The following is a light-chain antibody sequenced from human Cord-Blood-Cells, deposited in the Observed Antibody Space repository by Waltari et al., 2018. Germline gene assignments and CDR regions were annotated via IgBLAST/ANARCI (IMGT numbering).Light chain of an antibody. CDR3: QQYYSTPPLT. Sequence: DIVMTQSPDSLAVSLGERATINCKSSQCVLYSSNNKNYLAWYQQKPGQPPKLLIYWASTRESGVPDRFSGSGSGTDFTLTISSLQAEDVAVYYCQQYYSTPPLTFGGGTKVEIK. CDR2: WAS. J-gene: IGKJ4*01. V-gene: IGKV4-1*01. CDR1: QCVLYSSNNKNY.